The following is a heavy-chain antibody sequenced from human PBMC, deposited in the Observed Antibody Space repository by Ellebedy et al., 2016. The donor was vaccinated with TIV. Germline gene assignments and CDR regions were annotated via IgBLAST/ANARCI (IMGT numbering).Heavy chain of an antibody. D-gene: IGHD6-19*01. CDR2: IFYSGNT. J-gene: IGHJ4*02. Sequence: MPSETLSLTCTVSGGSISSSPYYWGWIRQPPGTGLEWVGSIFYSGNTDYNSSLGSRVTISVDRSKNHLSLTLSSVTAADTAVYYCAGLGDSSGWYEGNWGQGTLVTVSS. CDR1: GGSISSSPYY. CDR3: AGLGDSSGWYEGN. V-gene: IGHV4-39*02.